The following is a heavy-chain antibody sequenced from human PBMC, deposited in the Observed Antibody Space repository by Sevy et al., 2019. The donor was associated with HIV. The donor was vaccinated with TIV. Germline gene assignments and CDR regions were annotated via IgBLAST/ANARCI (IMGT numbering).Heavy chain of an antibody. CDR1: GDSVSTSSAT. V-gene: IGHV6-1*01. J-gene: IGHJ6*02. CDR2: TYYRSKWYS. CDR3: ARGDERHSYYYGMDV. D-gene: IGHD1-1*01. Sequence: SQTLSLTCAISGDSVSTSSATWNWFRQSPSRGLEWLGRTYYRSKWYSDYEVSVKGRVTINPDTSKNQFSLHLESVTPEDTAVYFCARGDERHSYYYGMDVWGQGTTVTVSS.